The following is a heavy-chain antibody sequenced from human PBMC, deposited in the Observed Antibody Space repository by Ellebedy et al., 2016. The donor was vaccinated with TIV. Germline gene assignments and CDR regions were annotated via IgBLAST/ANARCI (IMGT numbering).Heavy chain of an antibody. Sequence: PGGSLRLSCAASGFTFSRNAMTWVRQVPGKGLEWVSSISDSGDATYYADSVKGRFTISRDNYKNTLYLQMDSLRADDTAVYYCAKRASGNYFDCWGQGTLVIVSS. CDR2: ISDSGDAT. D-gene: IGHD1-26*01. J-gene: IGHJ4*02. CDR3: AKRASGNYFDC. V-gene: IGHV3-23*01. CDR1: GFTFSRNA.